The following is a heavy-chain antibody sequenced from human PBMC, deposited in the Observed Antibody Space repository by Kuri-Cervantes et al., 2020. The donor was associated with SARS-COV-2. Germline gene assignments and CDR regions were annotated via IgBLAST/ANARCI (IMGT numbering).Heavy chain of an antibody. Sequence: ESLKISCTVSGGSISSYYWSWIRQPPGKGLEWIGYIYYSGSTNYNPSLKSRVTISVDTSKNQFSLKLSSVTAADTAVYYCARDVYDFWSGYYYWGQGTLVTVSS. V-gene: IGHV4-59*12. CDR3: ARDVYDFWSGYYY. J-gene: IGHJ4*02. D-gene: IGHD3-3*01. CDR2: IYYSGST. CDR1: GGSISSYY.